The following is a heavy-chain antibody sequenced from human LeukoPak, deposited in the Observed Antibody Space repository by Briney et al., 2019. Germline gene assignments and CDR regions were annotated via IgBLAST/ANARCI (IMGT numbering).Heavy chain of an antibody. CDR2: IYYSGST. CDR1: GGSISSYY. J-gene: IGHJ4*02. V-gene: IGHV4-59*01. Sequence: SSETLSLTCTVSGGSISSYYWSWIRQPPGKGLEWIGYIYYSGSTNYNPSLKSRVTISVDTSKNQFSLKLSSVTAPDTAVYYCARDVRYYYGSGNVILFDYWGQGTLVTVSS. D-gene: IGHD3-10*01. CDR3: ARDVRYYYGSGNVILFDY.